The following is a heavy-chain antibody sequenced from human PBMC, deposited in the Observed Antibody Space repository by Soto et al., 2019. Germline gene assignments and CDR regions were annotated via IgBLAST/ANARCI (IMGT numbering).Heavy chain of an antibody. CDR3: ARDRTAAGPSNSFDP. CDR2: IYPSGST. CDR1: GGSISYYY. J-gene: IGHJ5*02. Sequence: PSETLSLTCTVSGGSISYYYWSWIRQSAGKGLEWIGRIYPSGSTNYNPSLKGRVTMSVDTSNNQFSLNLGSVTAADTAVYYCARDRTAAGPSNSFDPWGQGPLLTVS. V-gene: IGHV4-4*07. D-gene: IGHD6-13*01.